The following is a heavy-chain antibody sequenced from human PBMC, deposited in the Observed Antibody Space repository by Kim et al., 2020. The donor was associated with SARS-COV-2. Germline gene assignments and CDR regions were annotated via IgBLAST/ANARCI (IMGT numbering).Heavy chain of an antibody. CDR3: AKVSGYFDPYGMDV. V-gene: IGHV3-9*01. J-gene: IGHJ6*02. CDR1: GFTFDDYA. CDR2: ISWNSGSI. D-gene: IGHD3-9*01. Sequence: GGSLRLSCAASGFTFDDYAMHWVRQAPGKGLEWVSGISWNSGSIGYADSVKGRFTISRDNAKNSLYLQMNSLRAEDTALYYCAKVSGYFDPYGMDVWGQG.